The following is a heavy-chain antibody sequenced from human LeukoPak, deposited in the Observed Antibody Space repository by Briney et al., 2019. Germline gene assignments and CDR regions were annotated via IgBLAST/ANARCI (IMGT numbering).Heavy chain of an antibody. V-gene: IGHV3-23*01. CDR2: ISGSGGST. CDR3: AREPRWYYDFWSGYCLDY. CDR1: GFTFSSYA. Sequence: PGGSLRLSCAASGFTFSSYAMSWVRQAPGKGLEWVSAISGSGGSTYYADSVKGRFTISRDNSKNTLYLQMNSLRAEDTAVYYCAREPRWYYDFWSGYCLDYWGQGTLVTVSS. J-gene: IGHJ4*02. D-gene: IGHD3-3*01.